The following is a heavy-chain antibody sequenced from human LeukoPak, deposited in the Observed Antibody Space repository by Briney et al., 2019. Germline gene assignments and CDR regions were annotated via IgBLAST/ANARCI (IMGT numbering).Heavy chain of an antibody. Sequence: AGGSLRLSCAASGFTFSSYGMHWVRQAPGKGLEWVAVRWNDGSNKYYAVSVKGRFTISRDNSKNTLYLQMSSLRAEDTALYYCARDLSVDYWGLGTLVTVSS. V-gene: IGHV3-33*01. D-gene: IGHD2/OR15-2a*01. CDR1: GFTFSSYG. J-gene: IGHJ4*02. CDR2: RWNDGSNK. CDR3: ARDLSVDY.